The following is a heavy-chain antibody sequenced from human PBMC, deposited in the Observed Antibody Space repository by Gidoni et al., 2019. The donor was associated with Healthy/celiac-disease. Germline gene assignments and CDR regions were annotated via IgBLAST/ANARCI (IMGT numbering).Heavy chain of an antibody. J-gene: IGHJ4*02. Sequence: QVQLVESGGGVVQPGRSLRLSCAASGFTFSSYGMHWVRQAPGKGLEWVAVISYDGSNKYYADSVKGRFTISRDNSKNTLYLQMNSLRAEDTAVYYCAKDHQWLGTAHFDYWGQGTLVTVSS. CDR3: AKDHQWLGTAHFDY. CDR2: ISYDGSNK. V-gene: IGHV3-30*18. CDR1: GFTFSSYG. D-gene: IGHD6-19*01.